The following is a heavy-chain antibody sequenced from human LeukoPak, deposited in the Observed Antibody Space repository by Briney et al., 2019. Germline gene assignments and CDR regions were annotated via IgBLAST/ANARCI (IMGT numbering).Heavy chain of an antibody. J-gene: IGHJ3*02. V-gene: IGHV3-53*04. Sequence: GGSLRLSCAASGFTVSSNYMSWVRQAPGKGLEWVSVIYSGGSTYYADSVKGRFTISRHNSKNTLYLQMSSLRAEDTAVYYCARTPGYCSGGSCYQGAFDIWGQGTMVTVSS. D-gene: IGHD2-15*01. CDR1: GFTVSSNY. CDR2: IYSGGST. CDR3: ARTPGYCSGGSCYQGAFDI.